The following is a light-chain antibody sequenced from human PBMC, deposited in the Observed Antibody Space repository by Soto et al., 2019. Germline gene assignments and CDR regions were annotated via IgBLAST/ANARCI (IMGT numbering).Light chain of an antibody. J-gene: IGKJ1*01. CDR2: AAY. V-gene: IGKV1-17*01. CDR1: QGISND. Sequence: DIQMTQSPSSLSASVGDRVTITCRASQGISNDLGWYQQKPGKTHKRLIYAAYSLKSGIPSRFSGSASGPEFSLTISSLQPEDFATYYCLQHNSYPRTFGQGTQVEIK. CDR3: LQHNSYPRT.